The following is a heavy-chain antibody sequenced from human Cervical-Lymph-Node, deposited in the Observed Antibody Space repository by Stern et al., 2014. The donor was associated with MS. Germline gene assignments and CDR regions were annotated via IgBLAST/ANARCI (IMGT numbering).Heavy chain of an antibody. CDR3: ARGGGRTYFDY. J-gene: IGHJ4*02. D-gene: IGHD3-16*01. V-gene: IGHV4-59*01. CDR1: GGSINTYY. Sequence: MQLVESGPGLVKPSETLSLTCTVSGGSINTYYWRWIRQPPGQGLEWIGWIYYSGSTNYNPSLKSRVTISMDTSKNQFSLKLTSVTAADTAVYYCARGGGRTYFDYWGQGTLVTVSS. CDR2: IYYSGST.